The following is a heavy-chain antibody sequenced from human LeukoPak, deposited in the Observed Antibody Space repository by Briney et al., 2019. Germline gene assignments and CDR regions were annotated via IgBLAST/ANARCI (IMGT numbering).Heavy chain of an antibody. Sequence: PSETLSLTCTVSGYSISTGYYWAWIRQSPGKGLEWIASVYRSGRTYYNPSLRSGLTISVDTSKNQFSLKLSSVTAADTAIYYCARDVYYDQPFDYWGQGILVTVSS. CDR2: VYRSGRT. J-gene: IGHJ4*02. V-gene: IGHV4-38-2*02. CDR1: GYSISTGYY. CDR3: ARDVYYDQPFDY. D-gene: IGHD3-16*01.